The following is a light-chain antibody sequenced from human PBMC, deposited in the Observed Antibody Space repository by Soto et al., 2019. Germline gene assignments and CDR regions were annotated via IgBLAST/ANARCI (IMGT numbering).Light chain of an antibody. CDR1: QSVSNW. J-gene: IGKJ1*01. Sequence: DIQMTQSPSTLSASVGDRVTITCRASQSVSNWLAWYQQKPGKAPKLLIYDASDLERGVPSRFSGSGSGTEFTLTISGLQADDFATYYCQQYKSSSTWTFGQGTKVDI. CDR3: QQYKSSSTWT. CDR2: DAS. V-gene: IGKV1-5*01.